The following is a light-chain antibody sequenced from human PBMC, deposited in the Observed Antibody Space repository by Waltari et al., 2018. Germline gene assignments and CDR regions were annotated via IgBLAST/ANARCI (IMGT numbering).Light chain of an antibody. J-gene: IGLJ1*01. V-gene: IGLV2-23*02. CDR2: EVT. CDR1: SRDVGNYTL. Sequence: QSGLTQPASVSGSPGQSITIPCTGHSRDVGNYTLVPWYQQYPGKAPKLMVYEVTKRTSGVSDRFSCSKSGNTASLTIYGLQSEDEADYYCCSYAGLGIYVFGTGTKVTVL. CDR3: CSYAGLGIYV.